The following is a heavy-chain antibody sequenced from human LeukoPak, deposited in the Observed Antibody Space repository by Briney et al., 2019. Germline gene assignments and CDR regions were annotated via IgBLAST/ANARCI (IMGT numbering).Heavy chain of an antibody. CDR1: GFTFSSYG. CDR2: ISFDGSNE. Sequence: GGSLRLSCAASGFTFSSYGIHWVRQAPGKGLEWVALISFDGSNEYYADSVKGRFTISRDNSKNTLYLQMNSLRTEDTAVYYCAKDRSHLAAAGNFDYWGQGTLVTASS. J-gene: IGHJ4*02. V-gene: IGHV3-30*18. CDR3: AKDRSHLAAAGNFDY. D-gene: IGHD6-13*01.